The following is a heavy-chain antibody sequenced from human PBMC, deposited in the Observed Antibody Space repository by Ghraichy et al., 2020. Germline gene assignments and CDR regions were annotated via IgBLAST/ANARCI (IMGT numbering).Heavy chain of an antibody. Sequence: LNIYCAASGFTFSSYGMHWVRQAPGKGLEWVAVISYDGSNKYYADSVKGRFTISRDNSKNTLYLQMNSLRAEDTAVYYCAKDVGSGYFDYWGQGTLVTVSS. CDR1: GFTFSSYG. D-gene: IGHD3-22*01. V-gene: IGHV3-30*18. CDR2: ISYDGSNK. J-gene: IGHJ4*02. CDR3: AKDVGSGYFDY.